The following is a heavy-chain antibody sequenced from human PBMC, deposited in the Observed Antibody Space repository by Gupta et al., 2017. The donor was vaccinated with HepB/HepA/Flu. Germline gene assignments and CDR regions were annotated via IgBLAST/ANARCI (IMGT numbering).Heavy chain of an antibody. D-gene: IGHD6-13*01. CDR3: ARDYSSSWYVGFYYYYMDV. J-gene: IGHJ6*03. CDR1: GFTFSRYS. V-gene: IGHV3-21*01. Sequence: EVQLVESGGGLVKPGGSLRLSCAASGFTFSRYSMNWVRQAPGKGLEWVSSISSSSSYIYYADSVKGRFTISRDNAKNSLYLQMNSLRAEDTAVYYCARDYSSSWYVGFYYYYMDVWGKGTTVTVSS. CDR2: ISSSSSYI.